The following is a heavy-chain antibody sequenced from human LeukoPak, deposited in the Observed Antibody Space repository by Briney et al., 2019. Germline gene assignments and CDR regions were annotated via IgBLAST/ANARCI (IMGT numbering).Heavy chain of an antibody. CDR1: RFTFSSYW. CDR3: APFGSDWANDR. D-gene: IGHD6-19*01. V-gene: IGHV3-74*01. CDR2: INTDGSTT. Sequence: PGGSLRLSCAASRFTFSSYWMHWVRQAPGKGLAWVARINTDGSTTGYTDSVKGRFAISRDNAKNTLYLQMNSLRVEDTAVYYCAPFGSDWANDRWGHRTLVTVSS. J-gene: IGHJ4*01.